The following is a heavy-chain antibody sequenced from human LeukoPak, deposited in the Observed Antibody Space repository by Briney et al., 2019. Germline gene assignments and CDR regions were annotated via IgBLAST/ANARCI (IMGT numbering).Heavy chain of an antibody. Sequence: SETLSLTCTVSGGSITSDHWNWIRQPPGKGLEWIGCIYYSGSTYYNPSLKSRVTISVDMSKTQFSLRLPSVTAADTAVYYRARKNDFDIWGQGTLVTVSS. D-gene: IGHD2/OR15-2a*01. J-gene: IGHJ3*02. V-gene: IGHV4-59*01. CDR3: ARKNDFDI. CDR1: GGSITSDH. CDR2: IYYSGST.